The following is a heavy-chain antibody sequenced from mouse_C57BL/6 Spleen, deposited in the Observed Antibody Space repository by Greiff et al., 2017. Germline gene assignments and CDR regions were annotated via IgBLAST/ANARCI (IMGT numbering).Heavy chain of an antibody. V-gene: IGHV1-50*01. D-gene: IGHD2-3*01. CDR3: ARYDGTYWYFDV. CDR2: IDPSDSYT. CDR1: GYTFTSYW. J-gene: IGHJ1*03. Sequence: VQLQQSGAELVKPGASVKLSCKASGYTFTSYWMQWVKQRPGQGLEWIGEIDPSDSYTNYNQKFKGKATLTVDTSSSTAYMQLSSLTSEDSAVYYCARYDGTYWYFDVWGTGTTVTVSS.